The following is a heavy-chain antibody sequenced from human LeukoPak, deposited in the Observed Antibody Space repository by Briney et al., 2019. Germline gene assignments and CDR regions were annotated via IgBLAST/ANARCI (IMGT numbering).Heavy chain of an antibody. CDR1: GGSISRAGYF. CDR3: AREFADSNWFDP. J-gene: IGHJ5*02. V-gene: IGHV4-31*03. CDR2: VYYSGST. Sequence: SQTLSLTCTVSGGSISRAGYFWSWIRQHPGEGLEWIGYVYYSGSTYYNPSLKSRVSISIDTSKNQFSLKLNSVTAADTAVYYCAREFADSNWFDPWGQGTLVTVSS. D-gene: IGHD3-16*01.